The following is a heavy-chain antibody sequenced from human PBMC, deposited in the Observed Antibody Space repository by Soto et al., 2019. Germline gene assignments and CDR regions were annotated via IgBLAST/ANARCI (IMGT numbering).Heavy chain of an antibody. J-gene: IGHJ6*02. V-gene: IGHV4-59*01. CDR1: GGSISSYY. D-gene: IGHD3-10*01. CDR3: ARGSGSGSYYFSYYYGMDV. Sequence: ASETLSLTCTVSGGSISSYYWRWIRQPPGKGLEWIGYIYYSGSTNYNPSLKSRVTISVDTSKNQFSLKLSSVTAADTAVYYCARGSGSGSYYFSYYYGMDVWGQGTTVTVS. CDR2: IYYSGST.